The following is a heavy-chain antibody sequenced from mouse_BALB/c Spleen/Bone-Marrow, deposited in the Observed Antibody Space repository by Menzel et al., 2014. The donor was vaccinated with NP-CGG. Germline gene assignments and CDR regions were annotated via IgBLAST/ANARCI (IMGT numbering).Heavy chain of an antibody. J-gene: IGHJ3*01. V-gene: IGHV10-1*02. D-gene: IGHD2-3*01. CDR2: IRSKSNNYAT. Sequence: EVQLQQSGGGLVQPKGSLKLSCAASGFTFNTYAMNWVRQAPGKGLEWVARIRSKSNNYATYYADSVKDRFTVSRDDSQSMLFLQMNNLKTEDTAMNYCVRSDDGCFAYWGQGTLVTVSA. CDR1: GFTFNTYA. CDR3: VRSDDGCFAY.